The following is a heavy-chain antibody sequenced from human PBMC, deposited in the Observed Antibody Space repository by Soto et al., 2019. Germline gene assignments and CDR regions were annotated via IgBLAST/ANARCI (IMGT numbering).Heavy chain of an antibody. CDR3: ARVVVVAADNWFDP. CDR1: GFTFDDYA. V-gene: IGHV3-9*01. D-gene: IGHD2-15*01. CDR2: ISWNSGSI. J-gene: IGHJ5*02. Sequence: DVQLVESGGGLVQPGRSLRLSCAASGFTFDDYAMHWVRQAPGKGLEWVSGISWNSGSIGYADSVKGRFTISRDNAKNSLYLQMNSLRAEDTALYYCARVVVVAADNWFDPWGQGTLVTVSS.